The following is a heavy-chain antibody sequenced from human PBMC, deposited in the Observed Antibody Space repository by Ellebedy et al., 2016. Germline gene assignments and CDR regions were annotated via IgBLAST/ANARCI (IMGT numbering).Heavy chain of an antibody. D-gene: IGHD2/OR15-2a*01. CDR1: GFIFSRYG. CDR3: AKVRYPDFYQNSAMDV. CDR2: ISDDGNDK. J-gene: IGHJ6*02. Sequence: GESLKISXEPSGFIFSRYGIHWVRQAPGKELEWVAVISDDGNDKSYRDSVKGRFTVSRDNSKIRVSLQMDSLRVEDTAVYYCAKVRYPDFYQNSAMDVWGQGTTVIVSS. V-gene: IGHV3-30*18.